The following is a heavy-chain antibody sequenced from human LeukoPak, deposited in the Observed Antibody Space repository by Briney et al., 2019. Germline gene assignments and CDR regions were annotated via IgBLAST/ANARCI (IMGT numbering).Heavy chain of an antibody. CDR3: ARGSITMVRGVILPFDY. D-gene: IGHD3-10*01. V-gene: IGHV4-39*07. CDR1: GGSISSSSYY. CDR2: IYYSGST. Sequence: SETLSLTCTVSGGSISSSSYYWGWIRQPPGKGLEWIGSIYYSGSTYYNPSLKSRVTISVDTSKNQFSLKLSSVTAADTAVYYCARGSITMVRGVILPFDYWGQGTLVTVSS. J-gene: IGHJ4*02.